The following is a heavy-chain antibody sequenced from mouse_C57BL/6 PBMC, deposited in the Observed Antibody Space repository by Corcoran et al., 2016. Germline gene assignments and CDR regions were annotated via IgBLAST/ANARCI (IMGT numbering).Heavy chain of an antibody. CDR2: INPNNGGT. Sequence: EVQLQQSGPELVKPGASVKISCKASGYTFTDYYMNWVKQSHGKSLEWIGDINPNNGGTSYNQKFKGKATLTVDKSSSTAYMELRSLTSEDSAVYYCSSPHDYDGYFDVWGTGTTVTVSS. CDR1: GYTFTDYY. CDR3: SSPHDYDGYFDV. D-gene: IGHD2-4*01. V-gene: IGHV1-26*01. J-gene: IGHJ1*03.